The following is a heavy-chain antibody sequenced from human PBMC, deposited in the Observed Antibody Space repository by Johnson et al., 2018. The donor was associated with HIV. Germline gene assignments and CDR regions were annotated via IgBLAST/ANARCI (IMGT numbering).Heavy chain of an antibody. CDR1: GFTFDDYA. D-gene: IGHD2-2*01. J-gene: IGHJ3*02. CDR2: ISWNSGSI. Sequence: VQLVESGGGLVQPGRSLRLSCAASGFTFDDYAMHWVRQAPGKGLEWVSGISWNSGSIGYADSVKGRFTISRDNAKNSLYLQMGSLRAEDTAVYYCARGSIVVVPAASGVAFDIWGQGTMVTVSS. CDR3: ARGSIVVVPAASGVAFDI. V-gene: IGHV3-9*01.